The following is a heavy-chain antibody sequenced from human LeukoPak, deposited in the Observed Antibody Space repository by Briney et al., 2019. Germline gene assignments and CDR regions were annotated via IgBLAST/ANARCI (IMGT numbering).Heavy chain of an antibody. Sequence: PGGSLRLSCAASGFTFSNYWMSWVRQAPGKGLEWVAVISYDGSNKYYADSVKGRFTISRDNSKNTLYLQMNSLRTEDTAVYYCARPYGGYVDYYFDYWGQGTLVTVSS. V-gene: IGHV3-30-3*01. J-gene: IGHJ4*02. CDR1: GFTFSNYW. CDR2: ISYDGSNK. CDR3: ARPYGGYVDYYFDY. D-gene: IGHD5-12*01.